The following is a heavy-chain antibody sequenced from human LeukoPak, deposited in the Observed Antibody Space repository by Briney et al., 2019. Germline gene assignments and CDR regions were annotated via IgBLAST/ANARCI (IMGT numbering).Heavy chain of an antibody. CDR1: GFTFSSYG. CDR3: AKERVVVADLDFDY. D-gene: IGHD2-15*01. J-gene: IGHJ4*02. Sequence: GGSLRLSCAASGFTFSSYGMHWVRQAPGKGLEWVAVISYDGSNKYYVDSVKGRFTISRDNSKNTLYLQMNSLRAEDTAVYYCAKERVVVADLDFDYWGQGTLVTVSS. CDR2: ISYDGSNK. V-gene: IGHV3-30*18.